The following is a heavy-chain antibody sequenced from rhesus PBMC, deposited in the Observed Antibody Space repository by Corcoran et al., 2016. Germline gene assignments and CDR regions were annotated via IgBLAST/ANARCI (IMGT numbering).Heavy chain of an antibody. Sequence: DVQLVASGGGLVQPGGYLSLSCVASGFTFGSYVLHWFRQAPGKGLDWVSVISESGGTIYYADSVKGRFTISRDNAKNSLFLQMNSLRAEDTAVYYCTRGGYSFYWYFDIWGPGTPITISS. V-gene: IGHV3S26*01. CDR3: TRGGYSFYWYFDI. D-gene: IGHD5-42*01. CDR1: GFTFGSYV. CDR2: ISESGGTI. J-gene: IGHJ2*01.